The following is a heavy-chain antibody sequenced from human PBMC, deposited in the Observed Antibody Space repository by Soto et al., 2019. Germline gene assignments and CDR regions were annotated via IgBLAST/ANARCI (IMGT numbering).Heavy chain of an antibody. J-gene: IGHJ4*02. CDR3: ATSSLG. CDR2: IKHDGSET. V-gene: IGHV3-7*05. CDR1: GFAFSGYW. Sequence: QSGGSLRLSCAASGFAFSGYWMSWVRQSPGKGLEWVAYIKHDGSETSYVDSVKGRFTISRDNAKNSLYLQMNSLRAEDTAVYYCATSSLGWGQGALVTVSS. D-gene: IGHD7-27*01.